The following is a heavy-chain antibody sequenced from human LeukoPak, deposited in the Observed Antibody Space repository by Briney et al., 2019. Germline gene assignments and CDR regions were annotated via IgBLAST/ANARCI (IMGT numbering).Heavy chain of an antibody. V-gene: IGHV3-21*01. J-gene: IGHJ4*02. CDR1: GFSFSTFS. Sequence: GGSLRLSCVVSGFSFSTFSMNWVRQAPGKGLEWVSFISSSSSYVYYEDSVKGRFTISRDNAKNSLYLQMNSLRAEDMAVYYCAPSPDYGDYYWGQGTLVTVSS. D-gene: IGHD4-17*01. CDR3: APSPDYGDYY. CDR2: ISSSSSYV.